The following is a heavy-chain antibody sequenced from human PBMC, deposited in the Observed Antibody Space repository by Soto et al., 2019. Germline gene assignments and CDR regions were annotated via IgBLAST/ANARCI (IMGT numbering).Heavy chain of an antibody. V-gene: IGHV5-51*01. CDR2: IYPGDSDT. D-gene: IGHD2-2*01. Sequence: LGESLKISCKGSGYSFTSYWFGWERQMPGKGLESMGIIYPGDSDTRYSPSFQGQVTISADKSISTAYLQWSSLKASDTAMYFCASMGTSQLLDNGVYWAKETLVIVYS. CDR3: ASMGTSQLLDNGVY. CDR1: GYSFTSYW. J-gene: IGHJ4*02.